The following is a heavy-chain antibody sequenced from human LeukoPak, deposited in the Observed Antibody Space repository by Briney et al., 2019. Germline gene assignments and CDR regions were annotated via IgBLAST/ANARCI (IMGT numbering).Heavy chain of an antibody. V-gene: IGHV1-2*02. Sequence: ASVKVSCKASGYTFTGYYMHWVRQAPGQGLEWMGWINPNSGGTNYAQKFQGRVTITKATSISTAYMELSRLRSDDTAVYYCARAGLVIQPYYYYYMDVWGKGTTVTVSS. J-gene: IGHJ6*03. CDR2: INPNSGGT. CDR1: GYTFTGYY. D-gene: IGHD3/OR15-3a*01. CDR3: ARAGLVIQPYYYYYMDV.